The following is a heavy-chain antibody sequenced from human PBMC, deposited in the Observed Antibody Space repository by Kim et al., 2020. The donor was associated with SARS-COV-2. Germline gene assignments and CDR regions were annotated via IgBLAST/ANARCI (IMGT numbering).Heavy chain of an antibody. Sequence: GTTDYAAPVKGRFTISRDDSKNTLYLQMNSLKTEDTAVYYCTTDYRGGDYWGQGTLVTVSS. J-gene: IGHJ4*02. CDR2: GTT. D-gene: IGHD3-10*01. CDR3: TTDYRGGDY. V-gene: IGHV3-15*01.